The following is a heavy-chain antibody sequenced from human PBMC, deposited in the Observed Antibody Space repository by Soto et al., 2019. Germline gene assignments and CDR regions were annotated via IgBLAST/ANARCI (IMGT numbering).Heavy chain of an antibody. CDR2: IMPVFATP. CDR1: GGTFSTSA. Sequence: QFQLVQSGAEVKKPGSSVKVSCKASGGTFSTSAISWVRQAPGQGLEWVGGIMPVFATPDYAQNFQGRVTITEDESTTKAYLELTSLRTDDTAVYYCARDKDRQQLGCNSCYILYVWGQRTAITVS. J-gene: IGHJ6*02. V-gene: IGHV1-69*12. CDR3: ARDKDRQQLGCNSCYILYV. D-gene: IGHD2-15*01.